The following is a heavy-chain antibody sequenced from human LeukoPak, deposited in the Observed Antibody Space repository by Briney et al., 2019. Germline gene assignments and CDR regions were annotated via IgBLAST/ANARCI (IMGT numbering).Heavy chain of an antibody. V-gene: IGHV3-48*03. CDR3: ATSIYSFYSYYMDV. D-gene: IGHD5-12*01. CDR1: GFTFSNYE. J-gene: IGHJ6*03. CDR2: ISSSGSDI. Sequence: GGSLRLSCAASGFTFSNYEMHWVRQAPGKGLEWVSYISSSGSDIYYADSVKGRFTISRDNAKNSLYLHMNSLRAEDTAVYYCATSIYSFYSYYMDVWGKGTTVTVSS.